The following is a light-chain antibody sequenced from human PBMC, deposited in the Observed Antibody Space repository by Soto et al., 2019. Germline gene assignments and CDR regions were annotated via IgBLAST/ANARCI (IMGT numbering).Light chain of an antibody. V-gene: IGLV1-47*02. CDR2: SNN. Sequence: QSVLTQPPSASGTPGQRVTISCSGRSANIGNNYVCWYQQLPGTAPKLLIYSNNQRPSGVPDRFSGSKSGTSVSLAISGLRSEDEADYYCVSWDDSLSGLVFGTGTKLTVL. J-gene: IGLJ1*01. CDR1: SANIGNNY. CDR3: VSWDDSLSGLV.